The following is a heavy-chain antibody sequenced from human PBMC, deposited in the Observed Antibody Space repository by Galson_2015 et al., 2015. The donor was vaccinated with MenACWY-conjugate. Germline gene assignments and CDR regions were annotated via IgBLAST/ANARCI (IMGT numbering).Heavy chain of an antibody. CDR2: ISYDRSSQ. CDR3: AKGVVDHDTSGYEQSYFDY. CDR1: GFTFTNYA. J-gene: IGHJ4*02. V-gene: IGHV3-30*18. Sequence: SLRLSCAASGFTFTNYAMHWVRQAPGKGLEWVAVISYDRSSQSYAGSVKGRFTISRDNSKNTLYLQMNSLRPEDTAVYYCAKGVVDHDTSGYEQSYFDYWGQGTLVTVSS. D-gene: IGHD3-22*01.